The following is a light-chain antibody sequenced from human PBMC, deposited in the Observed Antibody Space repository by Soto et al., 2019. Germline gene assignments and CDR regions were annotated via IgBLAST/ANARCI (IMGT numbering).Light chain of an antibody. CDR2: GAS. Sequence: EIVMTQSPATLSVSPGERATLSCRASQSVSSNLAWYQQKPGQAPRLLIYGASTRATGIPARFSGSGSGTEFTLTISSLQSEEFAVYYCQQYNNWPLFGQGTKVEIK. J-gene: IGKJ1*01. CDR3: QQYNNWPL. V-gene: IGKV3-15*01. CDR1: QSVSSN.